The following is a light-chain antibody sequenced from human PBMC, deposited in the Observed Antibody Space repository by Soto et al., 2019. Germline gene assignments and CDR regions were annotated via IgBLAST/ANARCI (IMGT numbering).Light chain of an antibody. CDR3: SSYTRSSTLDVV. CDR1: SSDIGGYNY. J-gene: IGLJ2*01. CDR2: EVG. V-gene: IGLV2-14*01. Sequence: QSALTQPASVSASPGQSITISCTGSSSDIGGYNYVSWYQQYPGKAPKLIIYEVGNRPSGVSNRFSGSKSGYTASLTISGLQADDEADYYCSSYTRSSTLDVVFGGGTKLTVL.